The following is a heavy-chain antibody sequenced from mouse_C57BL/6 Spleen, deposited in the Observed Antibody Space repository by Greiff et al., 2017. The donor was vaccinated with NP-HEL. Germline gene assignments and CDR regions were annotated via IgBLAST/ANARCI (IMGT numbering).Heavy chain of an antibody. V-gene: IGHV5-6*01. CDR1: GFTFSSYG. CDR2: ISSGGSYT. Sequence: EVHLVESGGDLVKPGGSLKLSCAASGFTFSSYGMSWVRQTPDKRLEWVATISSGGSYTYYPDSVKGRFTISRDNAKHTLYLQMSSLRSEDTAMYYCARHTHFILATGTYFDYWGHGTTLTVSS. CDR3: ARHTHFILATGTYFDY. J-gene: IGHJ2*01. D-gene: IGHD4-1*01.